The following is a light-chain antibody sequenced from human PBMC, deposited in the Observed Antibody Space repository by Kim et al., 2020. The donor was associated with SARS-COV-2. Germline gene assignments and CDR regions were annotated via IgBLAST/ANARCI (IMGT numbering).Light chain of an antibody. Sequence: DIVMTQSPDSLAVSLGERATINCKSSQSVLSSSNNKNYLAWYQQKPGQPPKLLIFWASTRESGVPDRFSGSGSGTDFTLTISSLQAEDVAVYYCQHYYSTPPAFGQGTKLEI. V-gene: IGKV4-1*01. CDR1: QSVLSSSNNKNY. J-gene: IGKJ2*01. CDR3: QHYYSTPPA. CDR2: WAS.